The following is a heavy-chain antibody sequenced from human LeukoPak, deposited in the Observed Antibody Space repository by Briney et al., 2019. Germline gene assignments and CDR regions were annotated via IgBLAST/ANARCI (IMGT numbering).Heavy chain of an antibody. CDR1: GYTFTSYG. Sequence: ASVKVSCKASGYTFTSYGISWVRQAPGQGLEWMGWISAYNGNTNYAQKLQGRVAMTTDTSTSTAYMELRSLGSDDTAVYYCARARRGSYPHPYYFDYWGQGTLVTVSS. J-gene: IGHJ4*02. D-gene: IGHD2-15*01. CDR3: ARARRGSYPHPYYFDY. V-gene: IGHV1-18*01. CDR2: ISAYNGNT.